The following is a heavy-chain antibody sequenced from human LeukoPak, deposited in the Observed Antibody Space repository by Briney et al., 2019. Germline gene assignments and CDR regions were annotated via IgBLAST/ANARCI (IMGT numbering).Heavy chain of an antibody. CDR3: AKVAHYYGSGSYYEYYFDY. J-gene: IGHJ4*02. CDR1: GFPFSSYA. V-gene: IGHV3-30-3*01. CDR2: ISYDGSNK. D-gene: IGHD3-10*01. Sequence: GGSLRLSCAASGFPFSSYAMHWVRQAPGKGLEWVAVISYDGSNKYYADSVKGRFTISRDNSKNTLYLQMNSLRAEDTAVYYCAKVAHYYGSGSYYEYYFDYWGQGTLVTVSS.